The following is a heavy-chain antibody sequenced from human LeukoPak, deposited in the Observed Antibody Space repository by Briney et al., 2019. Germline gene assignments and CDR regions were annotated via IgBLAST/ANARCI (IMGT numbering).Heavy chain of an antibody. J-gene: IGHJ4*02. CDR2: ISYDGSNK. CDR1: GFTFSSYA. Sequence: GGSLRLSCAASGFTFSSYAMHWVRQAPGKGLEWVAVISYDGSNKYYADSLKGRFTISRDNSENTLYLQMNSLRAEDTAVYYCARDIMGGGSDYWGQGTLVTVSS. V-gene: IGHV3-30*04. D-gene: IGHD3-16*01. CDR3: ARDIMGGGSDY.